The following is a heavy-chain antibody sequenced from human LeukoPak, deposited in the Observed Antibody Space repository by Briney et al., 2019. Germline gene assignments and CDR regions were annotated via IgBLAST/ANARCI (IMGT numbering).Heavy chain of an antibody. CDR2: ISASGDST. V-gene: IGHV3-23*01. CDR1: GFTFSNAW. Sequence: PGGSLRLSCAASGFTFSNAWMSWVRQAPGKGLEWVSGISASGDSTYYADSVKGRFTISRDKSKSTLYLQMNSLRAEDTAVYYCAKENFGDYVFYFYGMDVWGQGTTVTVSS. D-gene: IGHD4-17*01. J-gene: IGHJ6*02. CDR3: AKENFGDYVFYFYGMDV.